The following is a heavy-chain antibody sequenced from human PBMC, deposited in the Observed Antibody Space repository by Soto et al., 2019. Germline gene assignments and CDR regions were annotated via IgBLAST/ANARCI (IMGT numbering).Heavy chain of an antibody. D-gene: IGHD2-15*01. J-gene: IGHJ4*02. CDR3: ARGISLIVEVQRDAPDKYYFDS. V-gene: IGHV4-34*01. Sequence: TSETLSLTCAVYGGSFSGYFWTWIRQSPGKGLEWIGEINHSGSTNSNPSLKSRVAISVDTSKNQISLKLRSVTAADTAVYYCARGISLIVEVQRDAPDKYYFDSWGQGTLVTVSS. CDR1: GGSFSGYF. CDR2: INHSGST.